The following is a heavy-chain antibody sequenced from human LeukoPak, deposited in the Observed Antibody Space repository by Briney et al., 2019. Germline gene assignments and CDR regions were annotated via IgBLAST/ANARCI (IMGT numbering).Heavy chain of an antibody. D-gene: IGHD6-6*01. CDR1: GFTFSSYA. CDR3: ARDGSIAARQYYYYMDV. CDR2: ISYDGSNK. J-gene: IGHJ6*03. Sequence: GGSLRLSCAASGFTFSSYALHWVRQTPGKGLEWVAVISYDGSNKYYADSVKGRFTISRDNSKNTLYLQMNSLRAEDTAVYYCARDGSIAARQYYYYMDVWGKGTTVTVSS. V-gene: IGHV3-30*04.